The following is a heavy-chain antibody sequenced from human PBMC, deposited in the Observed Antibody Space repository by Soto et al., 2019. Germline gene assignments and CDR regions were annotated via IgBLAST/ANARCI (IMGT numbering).Heavy chain of an antibody. CDR2: IIPIFGTA. J-gene: IGHJ5*02. D-gene: IGHD3-10*01. CDR3: ARAGEAMVRGVIRPYNWFDP. Sequence: QVQLVQSGAEVKKPGSSVKVSCKASGGTFSSYAISWVRQAPGQGLEWMGGIIPIFGTANYAQKFQGRVTITADESTSTAYMELSSLRSEDTAVYYCARAGEAMVRGVIRPYNWFDPWGQGTLVTVSS. CDR1: GGTFSSYA. V-gene: IGHV1-69*01.